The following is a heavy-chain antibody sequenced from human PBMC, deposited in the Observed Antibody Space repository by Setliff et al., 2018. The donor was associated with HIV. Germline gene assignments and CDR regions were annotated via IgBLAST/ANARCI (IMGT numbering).Heavy chain of an antibody. CDR2: IYISGST. Sequence: SETLSLTCAVSGYSISSAYYWSWIRQPAGKGLEWIGRIYISGSTKYNPSLKSRVTISVDTSKNQYSLKLSSVTAADTAVYYCARDGETTVMGDAFDIWGQGTMVTVSS. D-gene: IGHD4-4*01. J-gene: IGHJ3*02. CDR3: ARDGETTVMGDAFDI. V-gene: IGHV4-61*02. CDR1: GYSISSAYY.